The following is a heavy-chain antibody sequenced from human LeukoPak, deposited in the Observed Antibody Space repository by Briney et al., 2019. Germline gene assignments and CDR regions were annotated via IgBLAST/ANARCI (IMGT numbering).Heavy chain of an antibody. D-gene: IGHD3-10*01. CDR1: GFIFGAYW. Sequence: GGSLKLSCAASGFIFGAYWMTWVRQAPGKGLEWVANIKQDGSEKYYMDSVKGRFTISRDNAKKSLFLQMNSLTAEDTALYYCVRSLEKFGTRDYWGQGTLVTVSS. V-gene: IGHV3-7*01. CDR3: VRSLEKFGTRDY. CDR2: IKQDGSEK. J-gene: IGHJ4*02.